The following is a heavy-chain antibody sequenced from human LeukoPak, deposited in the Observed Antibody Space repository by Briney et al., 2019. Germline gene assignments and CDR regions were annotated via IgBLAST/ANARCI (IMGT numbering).Heavy chain of an antibody. CDR1: GYTFSSYY. V-gene: IGHV1-46*01. J-gene: IGHJ4*02. D-gene: IGHD6-19*01. CDR3: ATGRGSSGFFDY. CDR2: INPGDAST. Sequence: GASVKVSCKASGYTFSSYYMNWVRQAPGQGLEWLGIINPGDASTSYAQKLQGRVTMTRDTSTTTVYMELSSLRSEDTAVYYCATGRGSSGFFDYWGQGALVTVSS.